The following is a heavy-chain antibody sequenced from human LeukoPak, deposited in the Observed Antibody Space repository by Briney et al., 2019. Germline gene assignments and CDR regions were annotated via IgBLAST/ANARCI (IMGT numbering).Heavy chain of an antibody. J-gene: IGHJ4*02. D-gene: IGHD3-22*01. CDR3: AKDQGYYGSSGYHPFDY. CDR1: GFTFSSYG. Sequence: PGRSLRLSCAASGFTFSSYGMHWVRQAPGKGLEWVAVISYDGSNKYYADSVKGRFTISRDNSKNTLYLQMNSLRAEDTAVYYCAKDQGYYGSSGYHPFDYWGQGTLVTVSS. CDR2: ISYDGSNK. V-gene: IGHV3-30*18.